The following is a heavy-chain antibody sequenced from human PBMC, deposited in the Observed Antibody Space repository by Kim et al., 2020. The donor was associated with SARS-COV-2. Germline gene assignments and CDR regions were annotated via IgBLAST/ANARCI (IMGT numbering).Heavy chain of an antibody. V-gene: IGHV3-30*18. CDR1: GFTFSSYG. D-gene: IGHD3-10*01. CDR3: AKVGIRFGEFRNPQDAFDI. J-gene: IGHJ3*02. CDR2: ISYDGSNK. Sequence: GGSLRLSCAASGFTFSSYGMHWVRQAPGKGLEWVAVISYDGSNKYYADSVKGRFTISRDNSKNTLYLQMNSLRAEDTAVYYCAKVGIRFGEFRNPQDAFDIWGQGTMVTVSS.